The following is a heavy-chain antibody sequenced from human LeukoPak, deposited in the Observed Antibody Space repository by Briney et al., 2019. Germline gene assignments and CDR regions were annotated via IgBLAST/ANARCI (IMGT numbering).Heavy chain of an antibody. J-gene: IGHJ4*02. CDR1: GFTVSSNY. D-gene: IGHD1-26*01. CDR2: ISSSSSTI. CDR3: ARDGWELQAYFDY. V-gene: IGHV3-48*01. Sequence: GGSLRLSCAASGFTVSSNYMSWVRQAPGKGLEWVSYISSSSSTIYYADSVKGRFTISRDNAKNSLYLQMNSLRAEDTAVYYCARDGWELQAYFDYWGQGTLVTVSS.